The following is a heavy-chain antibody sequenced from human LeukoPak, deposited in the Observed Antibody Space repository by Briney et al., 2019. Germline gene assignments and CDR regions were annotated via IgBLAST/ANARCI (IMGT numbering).Heavy chain of an antibody. V-gene: IGHV4-34*01. CDR1: GGSFSGYY. D-gene: IGHD4-17*01. J-gene: IGHJ4*02. Sequence: ETLSLTCAVYGGSFSGYYWSWIRQPPGKGLEWIGEINHSGSTNYNPSLKSRVTISVDTSKNQFSLKLSSVTAADTAVYYCARGRNDYGDYFDYWGQGTLVTVSS. CDR3: ARGRNDYGDYFDY. CDR2: INHSGST.